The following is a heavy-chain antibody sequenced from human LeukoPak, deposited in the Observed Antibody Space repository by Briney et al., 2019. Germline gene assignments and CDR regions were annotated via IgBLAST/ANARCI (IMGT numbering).Heavy chain of an antibody. CDR3: AKDLTRRYYGSGRSYY. CDR2: ISGSGGST. J-gene: IGHJ4*02. V-gene: IGHV3-23*01. D-gene: IGHD3-10*01. Sequence: RGSLRLSCAASGFTFSSYAMSWVRQAPGKGLEWVSAISGSGGSTYYADSVKGRFTISRDNSKNTLYLQMNSLRAEDTAVYYCAKDLTRRYYGSGRSYYWGQGTLVTVSS. CDR1: GFTFSSYA.